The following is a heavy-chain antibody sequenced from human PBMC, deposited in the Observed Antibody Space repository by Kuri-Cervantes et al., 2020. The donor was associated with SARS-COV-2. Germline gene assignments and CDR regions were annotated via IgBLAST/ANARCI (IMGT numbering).Heavy chain of an antibody. Sequence: SVKVSCKASGGTFSSYAISWVRQAPGQGLEWMGGIIPIFGTANYAQKFQGRVTITADESTSTAYMELSSLRPEDTAVYYCASSDYYDSSGYLSWGWFDPWGQGTLVTVSS. CDR1: GGTFSSYA. D-gene: IGHD3-22*01. CDR3: ASSDYYDSSGYLSWGWFDP. V-gene: IGHV1-69*13. J-gene: IGHJ5*02. CDR2: IIPIFGTA.